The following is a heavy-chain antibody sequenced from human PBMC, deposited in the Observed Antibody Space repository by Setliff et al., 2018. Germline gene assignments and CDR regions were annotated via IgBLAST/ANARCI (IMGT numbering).Heavy chain of an antibody. CDR1: GGSISTTDYY. CDR3: ARYDSSGYSENYYFDY. D-gene: IGHD3-22*01. CDR2: VYYSGNT. V-gene: IGHV4-39*07. Sequence: SETLSLTCTVSGGSISTTDYYWGRIRQPPGKGLEWIGCVYYSGNTYYSPSLKSRVTMFVDTSKNQFSLMLYSVTAADTAIYYCARYDSSGYSENYYFDYWGQGTQVTVSS. J-gene: IGHJ4*02.